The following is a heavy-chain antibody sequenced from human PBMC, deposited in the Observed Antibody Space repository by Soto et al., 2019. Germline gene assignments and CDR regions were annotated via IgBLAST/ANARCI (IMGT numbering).Heavy chain of an antibody. D-gene: IGHD2-2*01. Sequence: QLQLQESGSRLVKSSQTLSLTCTVSGDSMTSGDYSWSWIRQPPGKGLEWLGYIDRTGNTHYRPSLKSRVSIPQDRSKNQFSLELTSVTAADTAVYYCARGDYQYSIDYWGQGTLVTVSS. CDR2: IDRTGNT. J-gene: IGHJ4*02. CDR3: ARGDYQYSIDY. V-gene: IGHV4-30-2*01. CDR1: GDSMTSGDYS.